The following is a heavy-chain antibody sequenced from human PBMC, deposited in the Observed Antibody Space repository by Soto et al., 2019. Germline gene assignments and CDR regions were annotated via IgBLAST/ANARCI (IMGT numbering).Heavy chain of an antibody. CDR1: GGSISSSTNY. CDR3: AKHDGTVTLNWFDP. D-gene: IGHD4-17*01. V-gene: IGHV4-39*01. CDR2: VYYGGST. Sequence: PSETLSLTCSVSGGSISSSTNYWGWIRQPPGRGMEWIGSVYYGGSTYYNPSLKSRVTISVDTSKNQFSLRLSSVTAADTAVYYCAKHDGTVTLNWFDPWGQGTLVTVSS. J-gene: IGHJ5*02.